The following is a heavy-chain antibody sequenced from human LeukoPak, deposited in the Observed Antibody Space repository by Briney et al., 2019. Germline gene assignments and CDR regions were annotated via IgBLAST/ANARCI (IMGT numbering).Heavy chain of an antibody. CDR2: ISYDGINK. Sequence: PGGSLRLSCAASGFTLTTYGIHWVRQAPGKGLEWVAVISYDGINKDYADSVKGRFTISRDNSKNTLYLQMNSLRAEDTAVYYCAKDPRGGPFRGYYYYGMDVWAKGPRSPSP. CDR1: GFTLTTYG. J-gene: IGHJ6*02. CDR3: AKDPRGGPFRGYYYYGMDV. D-gene: IGHD3-10*01. V-gene: IGHV3-30*18.